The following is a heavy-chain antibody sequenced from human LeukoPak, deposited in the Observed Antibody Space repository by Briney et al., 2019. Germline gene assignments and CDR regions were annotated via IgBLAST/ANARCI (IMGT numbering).Heavy chain of an antibody. CDR2: IQYDGSNK. J-gene: IGHJ4*02. Sequence: GGSLRLSCAASEFTFSNYGMHWVRQAPGKGRERVAFIQYDGSNKYYGSSVKGRFTISRDTSKNTLYLQMNSLRAEDTAVYYCAKEHGSGSYFDYWGQGTLVTVSS. D-gene: IGHD3-10*01. CDR3: AKEHGSGSYFDY. V-gene: IGHV3-30*02. CDR1: EFTFSNYG.